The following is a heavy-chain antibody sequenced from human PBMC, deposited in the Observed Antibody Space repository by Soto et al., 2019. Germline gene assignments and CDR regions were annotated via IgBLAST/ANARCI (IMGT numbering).Heavy chain of an antibody. D-gene: IGHD2-2*01. CDR3: ARGSGYCSSTSCYPYYYGMAV. Sequence: ASVKVSCKASGGTFSSYAISWVRQAPGQGLEWMGGIIPIFGTANYAQKFQGRVTITADESTSTAYMELSSLRSEDTAVYYCARGSGYCSSTSCYPYYYGMAVWGQGTTVTVSS. CDR1: GGTFSSYA. V-gene: IGHV1-69*13. CDR2: IIPIFGTA. J-gene: IGHJ6*02.